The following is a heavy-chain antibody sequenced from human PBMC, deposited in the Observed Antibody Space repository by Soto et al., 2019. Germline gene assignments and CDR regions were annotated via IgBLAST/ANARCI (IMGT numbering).Heavy chain of an antibody. CDR2: VHYTGST. D-gene: IGHD2-15*01. Sequence: QVQLQESGPGLVKPSETLTLTCAVSGVSVSSPTHYWSWIRHPPGKGLEWIGYVHYTGSTVYNPSLICRVTISLDASKNQLSLSLNSVTAADTAIDSFARSFRGWTWGQGTMVTVSS. CDR1: GVSVSSPTHY. V-gene: IGHV4-61*01. CDR3: ARSFRGWT. J-gene: IGHJ5*02.